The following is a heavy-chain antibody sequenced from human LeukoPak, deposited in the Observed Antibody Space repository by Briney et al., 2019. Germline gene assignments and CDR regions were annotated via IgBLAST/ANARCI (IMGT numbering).Heavy chain of an antibody. V-gene: IGHV3-23*01. CDR2: IKGGGGDP. Sequence: GGSLTLSCAASGFTLSDYWMTWVRQAPGKGLEWVSSIKGGGGDPFYADSVRGRFTISRDNSKNTLYLQLNSLRAEDTAVYFCAKGGHDFNPFYCWGQGALVTVSS. CDR3: AKGGHDFNPFYC. D-gene: IGHD2-21*02. J-gene: IGHJ4*02. CDR1: GFTLSDYW.